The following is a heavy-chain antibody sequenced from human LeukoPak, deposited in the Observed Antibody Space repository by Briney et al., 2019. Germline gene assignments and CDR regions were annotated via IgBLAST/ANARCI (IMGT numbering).Heavy chain of an antibody. CDR1: GFTFRSYW. J-gene: IGHJ4*02. D-gene: IGHD3-22*01. Sequence: AGGSLRLSCAASGFTFRSYWMSWVRQAPGKGLEWVANIKQDGSEKYYVDSVKGRFTISRDNAKNSLYLQMNSLRAEDTAVYYCASDRDYHDSSGYLFDYWGQGTLVTVSS. V-gene: IGHV3-7*01. CDR2: IKQDGSEK. CDR3: ASDRDYHDSSGYLFDY.